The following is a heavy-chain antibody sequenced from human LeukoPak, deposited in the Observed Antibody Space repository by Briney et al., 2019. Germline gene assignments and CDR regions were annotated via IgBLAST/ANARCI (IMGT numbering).Heavy chain of an antibody. CDR1: GGSFSGYY. V-gene: IGHV4-34*01. Sequence: PSETLSLTCGVYGGSFSGYYWTWIRQSPGMGLEWIGEIIHSGSTNYNPSLKSRVTISVDTSKNQFSLKLSSVTAADTAVYYCARGTPKGAVAGTAWVSYWFDPWGQGTLVTVSS. D-gene: IGHD6-19*01. CDR3: ARGTPKGAVAGTAWVSYWFDP. CDR2: IIHSGST. J-gene: IGHJ5*02.